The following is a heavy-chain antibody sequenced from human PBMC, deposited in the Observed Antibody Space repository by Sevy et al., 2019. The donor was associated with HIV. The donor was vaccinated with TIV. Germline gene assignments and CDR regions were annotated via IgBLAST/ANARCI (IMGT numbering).Heavy chain of an antibody. J-gene: IGHJ2*01. V-gene: IGHV3-23*01. D-gene: IGHD6-19*01. CDR1: GFTFSSYA. Sequence: GGSLRLSCAASGFTFSSYAMSWVRQAPGKGLEWVSAISGSGGSTYYADSVKGRFTISRDNSKNTLYLQMNSLRAEDTAVYYCAKDGGYSSGWYELGYFYLWGRGTLVTVSS. CDR2: ISGSGGST. CDR3: AKDGGYSSGWYELGYFYL.